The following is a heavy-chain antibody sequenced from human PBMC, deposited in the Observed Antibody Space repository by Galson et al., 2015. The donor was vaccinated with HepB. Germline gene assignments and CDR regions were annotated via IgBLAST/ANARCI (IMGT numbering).Heavy chain of an antibody. CDR3: ARAGYHDSSDY. J-gene: IGHJ4*02. Sequence: SLRLSCAASGFTFSSYWMHWVRQAPGKGLLWVSRINSDGSSTSYADSVKGRFTISRDNAKNTLYLQMNSLRAEDTAVYYCARAGYHDSSDYWGQGTLVTVSS. V-gene: IGHV3-74*01. CDR2: INSDGSST. CDR1: GFTFSSYW. D-gene: IGHD3-22*01.